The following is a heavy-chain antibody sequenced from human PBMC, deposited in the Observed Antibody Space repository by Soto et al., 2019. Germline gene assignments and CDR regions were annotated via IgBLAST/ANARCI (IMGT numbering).Heavy chain of an antibody. D-gene: IGHD4-17*01. CDR1: GFTFSSYG. J-gene: IGHJ3*02. CDR3: AKDLDYGDYRSAFDI. CDR2: ISYDGSNK. V-gene: IGHV3-30*18. Sequence: GGSLRLSCAASGFTFSSYGMHWVRQAPGKGLEWVAVISYDGSNKYYADSVKGRFTISRGNSKNTLYLQMNSLRAEDTAVYYCAKDLDYGDYRSAFDIWGQGTMVTVSS.